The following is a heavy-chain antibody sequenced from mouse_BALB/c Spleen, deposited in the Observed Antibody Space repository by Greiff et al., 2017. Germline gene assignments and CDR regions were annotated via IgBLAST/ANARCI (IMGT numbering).Heavy chain of an antibody. Sequence: VQLQQSGAELVRPGSSVKISCKASGYAFSSYWMNWVKQRPGQGLEWIGQIYPGDGDTNYNGKFKGKATLTADKSSSTAYMQLSSLTSEDSAVYFCARSFITTVPLYAMDYWGQGTSVTVSS. CDR3: ARSFITTVPLYAMDY. V-gene: IGHV1-80*01. CDR2: IYPGDGDT. CDR1: GYAFSSYW. D-gene: IGHD1-1*01. J-gene: IGHJ4*01.